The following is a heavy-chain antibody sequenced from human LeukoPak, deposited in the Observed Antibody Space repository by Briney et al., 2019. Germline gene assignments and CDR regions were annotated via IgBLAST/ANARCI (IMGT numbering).Heavy chain of an antibody. CDR3: AREFYYGSGSYYYFDY. J-gene: IGHJ4*02. Sequence: PGGSRRLSCAASGFTFSDYYMTWIRQAPGKGLEWVSYISSSGSTIYYADSVKGRFTISRDNAKNSLYLQMNSLRAEDTAVYYCAREFYYGSGSYYYFDYWGQGTLVTVPS. CDR2: ISSSGSTI. CDR1: GFTFSDYY. D-gene: IGHD3-10*01. V-gene: IGHV3-11*04.